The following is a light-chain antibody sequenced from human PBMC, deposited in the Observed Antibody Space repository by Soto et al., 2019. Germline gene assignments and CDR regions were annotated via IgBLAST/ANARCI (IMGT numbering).Light chain of an antibody. CDR2: TDN. CDR1: SSNIGRNT. CDR3: AAWDDSLNGHVV. J-gene: IGLJ2*01. Sequence: QSVLTQPPSASGTPGQRVTISCSGSSSNIGRNTVNWYQQFPGTAPKLLIYTDNQRPSGVPDRFSGSKSGTSVSLAISGLQSEDEADYCCAAWDDSLNGHVVFGGGTKLTVL. V-gene: IGLV1-44*01.